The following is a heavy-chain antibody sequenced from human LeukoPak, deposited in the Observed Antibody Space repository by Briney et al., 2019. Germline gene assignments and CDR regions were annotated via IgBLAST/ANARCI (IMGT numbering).Heavy chain of an antibody. CDR3: AKDTGSSSDAFDI. CDR2: ISWNSGSK. CDR1: GFTFDDYA. D-gene: IGHD3-10*01. J-gene: IGHJ3*02. Sequence: GGSLRLSCAASGFTFDDYAMHWVRQAPGKGLEWVSGISWNSGSKGYADSVKGRFTISRDNAKNSLYLQMNSLRAADTALYYCAKDTGSSSDAFDIWGQGTLVTVSS. V-gene: IGHV3-9*01.